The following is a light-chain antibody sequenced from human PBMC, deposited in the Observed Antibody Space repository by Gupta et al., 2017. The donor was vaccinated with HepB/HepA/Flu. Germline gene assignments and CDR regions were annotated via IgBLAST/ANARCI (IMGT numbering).Light chain of an antibody. CDR3: AAWDDSLRTYV. V-gene: IGLV1-47*01. J-gene: IGLJ1*01. CDR2: RNN. CDR1: RSTVGGNY. Sequence: QSVLTQPPSASGTPGQRITISCSGSRSTVGGNYVCWYQQLPGTAPNLLIYRNNQRASGVPDRFSGSKSGTSASLAISGLRSEDEADYYCAAWDDSLRTYVFGTGTKVTVL.